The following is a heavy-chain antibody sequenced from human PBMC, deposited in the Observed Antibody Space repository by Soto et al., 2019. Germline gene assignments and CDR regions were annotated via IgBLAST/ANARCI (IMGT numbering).Heavy chain of an antibody. V-gene: IGHV3-23*01. Sequence: GGSLRISCAASGFTFSSYAMNWVRQAPGKGLEWISVNSGSSDSTYYADSVKGRFTISRDNSKNTLYLQMNSMRAEDTAIYYCARRGSGSYYDYWGQGALVTVSS. J-gene: IGHJ4*02. D-gene: IGHD1-26*01. CDR2: NSGSSDST. CDR1: GFTFSSYA. CDR3: ARRGSGSYYDY.